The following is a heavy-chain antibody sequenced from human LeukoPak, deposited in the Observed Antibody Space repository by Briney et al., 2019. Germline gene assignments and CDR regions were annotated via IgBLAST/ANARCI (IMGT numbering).Heavy chain of an antibody. J-gene: IGHJ6*03. CDR2: VAYDGSSK. CDR1: AFTFRSYA. D-gene: IGHD1-1*01. Sequence: GGSLRLSCVAAAFTFRSYALHWVRQAPGKGLEWVAFVAYDGSSKYYRDSVKGRFIISKDYSTNTLYLQMDSLRGEDTAVYYCARDGVTRRYNMYFYMDVWGKGTTVTVSS. CDR3: ARDGVTRRYNMYFYMDV. V-gene: IGHV3-30*04.